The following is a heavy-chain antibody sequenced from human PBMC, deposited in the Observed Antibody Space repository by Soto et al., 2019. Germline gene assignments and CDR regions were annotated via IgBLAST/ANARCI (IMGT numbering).Heavy chain of an antibody. Sequence: GGSLTLSCAASGFTFSSYGMHWVRQAPGKGLEWVAVISYDGSNKYYADSVKGRFTISRDNSKNTLYLQMNSLRAEDTAVYYYAKLSSPNGFDYWGQGTLVTVSS. V-gene: IGHV3-30*18. CDR2: ISYDGSNK. CDR1: GFTFSSYG. CDR3: AKLSSPNGFDY. J-gene: IGHJ4*02. D-gene: IGHD2-8*01.